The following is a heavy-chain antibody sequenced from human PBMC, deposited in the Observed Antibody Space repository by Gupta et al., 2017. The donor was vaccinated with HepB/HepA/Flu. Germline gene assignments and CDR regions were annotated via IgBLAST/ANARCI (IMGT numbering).Heavy chain of an antibody. Sequence: EVQLVESGGGLVQPGGSLRLSCAASGFTFSSYDMPWVRQATGKGLEWVSAIGTAGDTYYPGSVKGRFTISRENAKNSLYLQMNSLRAGDTAVYYCARAGVAVAGTDWYFDLWGRGTLVTVSS. CDR2: IGTAGDT. D-gene: IGHD6-19*01. J-gene: IGHJ2*01. CDR3: ARAGVAVAGTDWYFDL. CDR1: GFTFSSYD. V-gene: IGHV3-13*01.